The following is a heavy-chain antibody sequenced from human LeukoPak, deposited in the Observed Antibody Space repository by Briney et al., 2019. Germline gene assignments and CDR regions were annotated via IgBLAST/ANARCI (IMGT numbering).Heavy chain of an antibody. CDR2: ISSSGSTI. CDR3: AKDYIEGTYLAPIYY. J-gene: IGHJ4*02. D-gene: IGHD1-26*01. CDR1: GFTFSSYE. V-gene: IGHV3-48*03. Sequence: GGSLRLSCAASGFTFSSYEMNWVRQAPGKGLEWVSYISSSGSTIYYADSVKGRFTISRDNSKNTLYLQMNSLRAEDTAVYYCAKDYIEGTYLAPIYYWGQGTLVSVSS.